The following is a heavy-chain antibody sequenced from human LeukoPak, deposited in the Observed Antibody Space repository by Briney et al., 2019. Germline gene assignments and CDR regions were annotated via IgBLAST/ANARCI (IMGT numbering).Heavy chain of an antibody. CDR2: INHIGTT. D-gene: IGHD6-19*01. CDR1: GGSFTGYY. Sequence: PSETLSLTCAVSGGSFTGYYWSWIRQPPGKGLEWIGEINHIGTTTYNPSLKSRVTISVDTSKNQFSLKLSSVTAADTAVYYCARERAGLWGQGNLVTVSS. V-gene: IGHV4-34*01. CDR3: ARERAGL. J-gene: IGHJ4*02.